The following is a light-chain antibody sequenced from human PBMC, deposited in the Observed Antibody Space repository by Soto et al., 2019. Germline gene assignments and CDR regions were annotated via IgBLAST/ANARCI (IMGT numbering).Light chain of an antibody. Sequence: QSALTQPASVSGSPGQSITISCTGTSSDVGGYNYVSWYQQQPGKAPKLMIXXVXXXXXXXXXXXXGSKSGNTASLTISGXXXXXXXXXYCSSYTSSSTRVFGGGTQLTVL. CDR1: SSDVGGYNY. V-gene: IGLV2-14*01. J-gene: IGLJ3*02. CDR3: SSYTSSSTRV. CDR2: XVX.